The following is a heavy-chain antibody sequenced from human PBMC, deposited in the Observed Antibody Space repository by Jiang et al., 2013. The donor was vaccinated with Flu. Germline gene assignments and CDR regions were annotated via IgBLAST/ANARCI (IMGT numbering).Heavy chain of an antibody. CDR2: INAGNGNT. J-gene: IGHJ6*02. Sequence: GAEVKKPGASVKVSCKASGYTFTSYAMHWVRQAPGQRLEWMGWINAGNGNTKYSQKFQGRVTITRDTSASTAYMELSSLRSEDTAVYYCARGGFRLLWFGEPDDYGMDVWGQGTTVTVSS. CDR3: ARGGFRLLWFGEPDDYGMDV. CDR1: GYTFTSYA. V-gene: IGHV1-3*01. D-gene: IGHD3-10*01.